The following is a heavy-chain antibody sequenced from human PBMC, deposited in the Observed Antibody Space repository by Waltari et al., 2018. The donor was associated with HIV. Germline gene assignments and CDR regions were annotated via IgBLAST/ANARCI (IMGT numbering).Heavy chain of an antibody. D-gene: IGHD3-9*01. CDR3: ARERLDPTRHNTLIGSRGDY. CDR2: NDPNRGGT. Sequence: QVQLEQSGAEVKKPGASVKGSCKASGYTFTDYCQHWLRQAPGQGLGWVARNDPNRGGTTYAKNCQGRVSLTRDKSVRTAYMELRRLKSDDTAVYYCARERLDPTRHNTLIGSRGDYWGQGTQVIVSS. J-gene: IGHJ4*02. CDR1: GYTFTDYC. V-gene: IGHV1-2*06.